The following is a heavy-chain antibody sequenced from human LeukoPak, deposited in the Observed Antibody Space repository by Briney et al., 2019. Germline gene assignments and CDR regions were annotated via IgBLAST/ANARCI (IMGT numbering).Heavy chain of an antibody. CDR3: ARGGYRYGYGGMDV. J-gene: IGHJ6*02. CDR1: GWFLRKYF. Sequence: SEALPLTCPFCGWFLRKYFWLGLGQPPGKGREWVGYIYYSGSTNYNPSLKSRVTISVDTPKNQFSLKLRAVAAWYAAVYYCARGGYRYGYGGMDVWGQGTTVTVSS. CDR2: IYYSGST. V-gene: IGHV4-59*01. D-gene: IGHD5-18*01.